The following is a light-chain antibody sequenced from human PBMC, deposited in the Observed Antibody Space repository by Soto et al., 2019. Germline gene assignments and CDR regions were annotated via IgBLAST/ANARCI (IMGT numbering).Light chain of an antibody. J-gene: IGLJ1*01. CDR3: SSYARSTTSV. Sequence: QSVLTQPASVSGSPGQSITISCTGTSSDVGSYNLVSWYQQHPGKAPKLMIYEGSKRPSGVSNRFSGSKSGNTASLTISGLQVEDEADYYCSSYARSTTSVIGPATKVT. V-gene: IGLV2-23*01. CDR1: SSDVGSYNL. CDR2: EGS.